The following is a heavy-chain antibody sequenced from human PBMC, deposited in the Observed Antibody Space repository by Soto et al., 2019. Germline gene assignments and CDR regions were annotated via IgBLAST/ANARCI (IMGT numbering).Heavy chain of an antibody. CDR1: GFTFSSSS. J-gene: IGHJ3*01. CDR3: ARYDAFKAFDL. Sequence: EVQLVESGGGLVKPGGSLRLSCTASGFTFSSSSMNWVRQAPGKGLEWVSSISATSSYTDFADSVTGRFTISRDNVNNSVLLQMNSLRAEDTGIYYCARYDAFKAFDLWGRGTMVIVSS. CDR2: ISATSSYT. V-gene: IGHV3-21*01. D-gene: IGHD3-16*01.